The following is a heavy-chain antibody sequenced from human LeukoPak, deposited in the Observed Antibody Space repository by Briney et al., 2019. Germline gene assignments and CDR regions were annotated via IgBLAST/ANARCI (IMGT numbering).Heavy chain of an antibody. J-gene: IGHJ4*02. V-gene: IGHV3-7*04. D-gene: IGHD3-10*01. CDR1: GFSFRSFW. Sequence: GGSLRLSCAASGFSFRSFWMSWVRQAPGKGLEWVASIKEDGSDKYYVESVKGRFTISRENARNSLYLQMNSLRAEDTAVYYCARVLWFGGIYYFDYWGQRTLVTVSS. CDR3: ARVLWFGGIYYFDY. CDR2: IKEDGSDK.